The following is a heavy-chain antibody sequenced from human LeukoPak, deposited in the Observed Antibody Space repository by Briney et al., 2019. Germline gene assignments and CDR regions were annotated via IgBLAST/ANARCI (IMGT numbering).Heavy chain of an antibody. D-gene: IGHD5/OR15-5a*01. V-gene: IGHV4-4*02. CDR2: IYHSGST. Sequence: PSEPLSLTCAVSGGPNSSRNWWSWVRQPPGKGLEWIGEIYHSGSTNYNPSLKSRVTILADKSKNQVSLKLSSVTDADTAVYYCARVSSVYVDYWGQGTLVTVSS. CDR3: ARVSSVYVDY. J-gene: IGHJ4*02. CDR1: GGPNSSRNW.